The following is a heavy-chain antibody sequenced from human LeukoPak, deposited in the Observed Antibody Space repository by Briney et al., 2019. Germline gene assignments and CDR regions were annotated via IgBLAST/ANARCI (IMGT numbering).Heavy chain of an antibody. D-gene: IGHD7-27*01. CDR3: VRDVNWAFDS. Sequence: PGGSLRLSCAASGFTFSGFSLNWVRQAPGKGLEWISNIRPSSSDMYYAASVKGRFTISRDSATNSLYLQMNNLQVDDSAVYFCVRDVNWAFDSWGQGTLVTVSS. CDR1: GFTFSGFS. CDR2: IRPSSSDM. V-gene: IGHV3-48*01. J-gene: IGHJ4*02.